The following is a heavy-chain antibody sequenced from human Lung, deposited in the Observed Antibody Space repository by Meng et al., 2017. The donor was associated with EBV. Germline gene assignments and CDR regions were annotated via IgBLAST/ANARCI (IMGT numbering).Heavy chain of an antibody. J-gene: IGHJ5*02. V-gene: IGHV4-30-4*08. Sequence: QVQLQASGPGLVKPSQTLSLTCPVSGGSIRFGDYYWSWIRQPPGKGLEWIGYIYDSGSTSYNPSLMSRVTISVDTSRNQFSLKLTSVTAADTAVYYCAREYSSSSGLPGPWGQGTLVTVSS. D-gene: IGHD6-6*01. CDR3: AREYSSSSGLPGP. CDR1: GGSIRFGDYY. CDR2: IYDSGST.